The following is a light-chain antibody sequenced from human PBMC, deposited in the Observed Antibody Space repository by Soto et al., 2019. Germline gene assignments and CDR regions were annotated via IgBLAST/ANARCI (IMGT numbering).Light chain of an antibody. V-gene: IGKV3-11*01. J-gene: IGKJ5*01. Sequence: VLTQSPATLSLSPGERATLSCRASQIVSSYLAWYQQKPGQAPRLLIYDTSNRATGVPARFSGSGSGTDFTLTISSLEPEDFAVYYCQQRSNWPPLISFGQGTRLQIK. CDR2: DTS. CDR1: QIVSSY. CDR3: QQRSNWPPLIS.